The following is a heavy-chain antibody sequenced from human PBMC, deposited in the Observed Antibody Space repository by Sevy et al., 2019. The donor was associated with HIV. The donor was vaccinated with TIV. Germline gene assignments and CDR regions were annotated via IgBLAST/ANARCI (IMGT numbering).Heavy chain of an antibody. CDR2: INPNSGGT. V-gene: IGHV1-2*06. CDR3: ARAGSMVRGVRE. CDR1: GYTFTGYY. D-gene: IGHD3-10*01. Sequence: ASVKVSCKASGYTFTGYYMHWVRQAPGQGLEWMGRINPNSGGTNYAQKFQGRVTMTRDTSISTAYVELSRLRSDDTAVYYCARAGSMVRGVREWGQGTLVTVSS. J-gene: IGHJ4*02.